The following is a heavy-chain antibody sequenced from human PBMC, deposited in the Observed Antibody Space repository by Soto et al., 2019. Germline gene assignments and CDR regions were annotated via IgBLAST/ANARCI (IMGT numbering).Heavy chain of an antibody. Sequence: SETLSLTCAVYGGSFSGYYWSWIRQPPGKGLEWIGEINHSGSTNYNPSLKSRVTISVDTSKNQFSLKLSSVTAADTAVYYCARLGGLDYDILTGEDAFDIWGQGTMVTVSS. J-gene: IGHJ3*02. CDR1: GGSFSGYY. D-gene: IGHD3-9*01. CDR3: ARLGGLDYDILTGEDAFDI. V-gene: IGHV4-34*01. CDR2: INHSGST.